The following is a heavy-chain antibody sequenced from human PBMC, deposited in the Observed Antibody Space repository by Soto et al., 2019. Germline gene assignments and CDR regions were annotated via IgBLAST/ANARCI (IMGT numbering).Heavy chain of an antibody. CDR3: ARDPRGVRFLEWLSPPFDY. J-gene: IGHJ4*02. CDR1: GYTFTSYA. CDR2: INAGNGNT. Sequence: ASVKVSCKASGYTFTSYAMHWVRQAPGQRLEWMGWINAGNGNTKYSQKFQGRVTITRDTSASTAYMELSSLRSEDTAVCYCARDPRGVRFLEWLSPPFDYWGQGTLVTVSS. V-gene: IGHV1-3*01. D-gene: IGHD3-3*01.